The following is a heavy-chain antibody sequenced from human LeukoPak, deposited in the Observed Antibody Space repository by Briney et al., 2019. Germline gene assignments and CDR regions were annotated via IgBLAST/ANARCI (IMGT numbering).Heavy chain of an antibody. Sequence: GGSLRLSCAASGFTFSTFAMIWVRQPLGEGLEWVSSIFPSGGEIHYADSVRGRFTISRDNSKSTLSLQMNSLRAEDTAIYYCATYRQVLLPFESWGQGTLVTVSS. CDR3: ATYRQVLLPFES. V-gene: IGHV3-23*01. D-gene: IGHD2-8*02. CDR1: GFTFSTFA. CDR2: IFPSGGEI. J-gene: IGHJ4*02.